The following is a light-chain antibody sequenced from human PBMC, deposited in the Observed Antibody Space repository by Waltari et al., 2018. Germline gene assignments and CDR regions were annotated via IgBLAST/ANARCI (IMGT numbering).Light chain of an antibody. J-gene: IGLJ2*01. CDR3: STWDDRLTGVV. V-gene: IGLV1-44*01. CDR1: NSNSGSNT. Sequence: QSVLAQPPSASGTPGQRITIPCSGSNSNSGSNTVNWYQQFPGTAPRLLIYSNNQRPSGVPDRFSASKSGSSAALAIYGLHSEDEADYYCSTWDDRLTGVVFGGGTKVTVL. CDR2: SNN.